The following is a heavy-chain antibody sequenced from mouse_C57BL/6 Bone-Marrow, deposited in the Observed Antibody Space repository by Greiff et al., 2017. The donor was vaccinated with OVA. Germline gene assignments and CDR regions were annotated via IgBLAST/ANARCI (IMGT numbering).Heavy chain of an antibody. Sequence: EVQLQQSGPVLVKPGASVKMSCKASGYTFTDYYMNWVKQSHGKSLEWIGVINPYNGGTSYNQKFKGKATLTVDKSSSTAYMELNSLTSEDSAVYYCARSGIWDYVFDYWGQGTTLTVSS. CDR1: GYTFTDYY. D-gene: IGHD2-4*01. CDR2: INPYNGGT. V-gene: IGHV1-19*01. CDR3: ARSGIWDYVFDY. J-gene: IGHJ2*01.